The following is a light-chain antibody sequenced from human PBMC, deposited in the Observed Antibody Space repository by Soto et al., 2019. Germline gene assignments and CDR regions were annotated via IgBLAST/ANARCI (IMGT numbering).Light chain of an antibody. J-gene: IGKJ1*01. CDR1: QSVSSN. CDR3: QQYNKWPWT. CDR2: AAS. Sequence: EIVMTQSPATLSVSPGERATLSCRASQSVSSNFAWYQQKPGQAPRLLIYAASTRATGIAARFSGSGSGSECTLTISSLQSEEFAVYYCQQYNKWPWTVGLGTKVDIK. V-gene: IGKV3-15*01.